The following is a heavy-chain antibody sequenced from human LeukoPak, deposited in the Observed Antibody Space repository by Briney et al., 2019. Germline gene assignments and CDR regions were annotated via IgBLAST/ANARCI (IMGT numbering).Heavy chain of an antibody. J-gene: IGHJ4*02. CDR3: ARVGGYTAMVDY. D-gene: IGHD5-18*01. Sequence: PSETLSLTCTVSGGSISSGGYYWSWIRQHPGKGLEWIGYIYYSGSTYYNPSLKSRVTISVGTSKNQFSLKLSSVTAADTAVYYCARVGGYTAMVDYWGQGTLVTVSS. V-gene: IGHV4-31*03. CDR2: IYYSGST. CDR1: GGSISSGGYY.